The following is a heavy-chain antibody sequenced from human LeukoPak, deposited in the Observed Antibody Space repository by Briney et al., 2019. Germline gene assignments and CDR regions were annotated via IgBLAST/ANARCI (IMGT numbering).Heavy chain of an antibody. J-gene: IGHJ4*02. CDR3: AKETAGLYYFDD. D-gene: IGHD2-21*02. Sequence: PGGSLRLSCAASGFSFSNYAMHWVRQTQGKGLDWVAFIQYDGINKYYADSVKGRFTISRDDSRNTLYLQMKSLSDEDTAIYYCAKETAGLYYFDDWGQGTLVTVSS. CDR2: IQYDGINK. V-gene: IGHV3-30*02. CDR1: GFSFSNYA.